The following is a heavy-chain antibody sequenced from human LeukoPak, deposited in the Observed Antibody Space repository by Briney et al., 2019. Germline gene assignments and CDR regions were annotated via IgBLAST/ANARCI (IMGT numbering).Heavy chain of an antibody. V-gene: IGHV3-21*01. J-gene: IGHJ4*02. D-gene: IGHD3-22*01. CDR2: ISSSSSYI. CDR1: GFXLSSYS. Sequence: GRSLRLSCAASGFXLSSYSINWVRQAPGKGLEWVSSISSSSSYIHYTDSVKGRFTISRDNTKKSLYLQMNSLRAEDTAVYYCARDRYDRSGYYDYWGQGTLVTVSS. CDR3: ARDRYDRSGYYDY.